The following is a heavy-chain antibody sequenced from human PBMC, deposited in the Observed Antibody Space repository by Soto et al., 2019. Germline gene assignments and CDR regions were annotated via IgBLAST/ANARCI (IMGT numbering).Heavy chain of an antibody. J-gene: IGHJ4*02. CDR1: GFTFSSYS. CDR3: ARSRSGSYYAASPIYYFDY. Sequence: GGSLRLSCAASGFTFSSYSMNWVRQAPGKGLEWVSYISSSSSTIYYADSVKGRFTISRDNAKNSLYLQVNSLRAEDTAVYYCARSRSGSYYAASPIYYFDYWGQGTLVTVSS. CDR2: ISSSSSTI. D-gene: IGHD1-26*01. V-gene: IGHV3-48*04.